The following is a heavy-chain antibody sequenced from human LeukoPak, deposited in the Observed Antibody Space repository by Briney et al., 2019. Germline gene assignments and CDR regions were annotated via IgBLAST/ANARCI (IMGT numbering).Heavy chain of an antibody. CDR1: GFTVSSNY. D-gene: IGHD3-22*01. V-gene: IGHV3-66*01. Sequence: GSLRLSCAASGFTVSSNYMSWVRQAPGKGLEWVSVIYSGGSTYYADSVKGRFTISRDNSKNTLYLQMNSLRAEDTAVYYCASSSWYYYDSSGYYPDYWGQGTLVTVSS. CDR3: ASSSWYYYDSSGYYPDY. J-gene: IGHJ4*02. CDR2: IYSGGST.